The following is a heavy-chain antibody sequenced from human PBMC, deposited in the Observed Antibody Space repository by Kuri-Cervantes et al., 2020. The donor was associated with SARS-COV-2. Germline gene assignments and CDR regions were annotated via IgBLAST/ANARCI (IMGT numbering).Heavy chain of an antibody. Sequence: SQTLSLTCAVYGGSFSGYYWSWIRQPPGKGLEWIGEINHSGSTNYNPSLKSRVTISVDTSKNQFSLKLSSVTAADTAVYYCARGRINLGYCSGGSCMYFDYWGQGILVTVSS. V-gene: IGHV4-34*01. D-gene: IGHD2-15*01. CDR2: INHSGST. CDR1: GGSFSGYY. J-gene: IGHJ4*02. CDR3: ARGRINLGYCSGGSCMYFDY.